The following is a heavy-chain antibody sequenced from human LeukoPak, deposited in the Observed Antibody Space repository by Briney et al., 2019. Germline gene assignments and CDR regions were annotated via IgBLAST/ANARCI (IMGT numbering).Heavy chain of an antibody. CDR1: GFTFNSYA. Sequence: GGSLRLSCTASGFTFNSYAMKWVRQAPGKGLEWLAVVLSDGSDQYYADSVQGRFSVSRDNSKNTLYLQMDKLRFEDTAVYYCARVSKPGWFDYYYMDVWGKGTTVIVSS. J-gene: IGHJ6*03. D-gene: IGHD3-10*01. CDR2: VLSDGSDQ. CDR3: ARVSKPGWFDYYYMDV. V-gene: IGHV3-30*04.